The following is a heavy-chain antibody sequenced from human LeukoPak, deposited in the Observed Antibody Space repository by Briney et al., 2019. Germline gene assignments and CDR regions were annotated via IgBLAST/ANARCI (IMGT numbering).Heavy chain of an antibody. D-gene: IGHD6-19*01. CDR3: ARLVSSGWYYFDY. V-gene: IGHV4-59*08. CDR2: IYYSGST. CDR1: GGSISSYY. J-gene: IGHJ4*01. Sequence: SETLSLTCTVSGGSISSYYWSWIRQPPGKGREWIGYIYYSGSTNYNPSLKSRVTISVDTSKNQFSLKLSSVTAADTAVYYCARLVSSGWYYFDYWGQGTLDTVSS.